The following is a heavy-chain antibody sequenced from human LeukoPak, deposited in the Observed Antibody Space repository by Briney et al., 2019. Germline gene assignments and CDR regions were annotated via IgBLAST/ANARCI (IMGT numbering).Heavy chain of an antibody. Sequence: GGSLRLSCATSGFTFSSNAMSWVRQAPGKGLEWVSAISGSDTRTYYADSVKGRFTISRDNSKNTLYLQMSSLRAEDTAMYYCARAAYYYGSGSPTRAHDYWGQGTLVTVSS. J-gene: IGHJ4*02. CDR2: ISGSDTRT. D-gene: IGHD3-10*01. CDR1: GFTFSSNA. V-gene: IGHV3-23*01. CDR3: ARAAYYYGSGSPTRAHDY.